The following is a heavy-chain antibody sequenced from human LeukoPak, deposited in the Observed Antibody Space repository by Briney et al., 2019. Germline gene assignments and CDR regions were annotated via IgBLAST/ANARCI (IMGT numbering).Heavy chain of an antibody. Sequence: GRSLRLSCAASGFTFDDYAMHWVRQAPGKGLEWVSGISWNSGSICYADSVKGRFTISRDNAKNSLYLQMNSLRAEDTALYYCAKTAQMDYWGQGTLVTVSS. CDR2: ISWNSGSI. J-gene: IGHJ4*02. D-gene: IGHD5-24*01. V-gene: IGHV3-9*01. CDR3: AKTAQMDY. CDR1: GFTFDDYA.